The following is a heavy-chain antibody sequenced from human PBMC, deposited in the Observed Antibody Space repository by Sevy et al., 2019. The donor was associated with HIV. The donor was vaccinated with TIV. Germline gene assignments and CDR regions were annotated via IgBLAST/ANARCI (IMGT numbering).Heavy chain of an antibody. CDR3: ARWYTGSWYGGARYFDY. CDR1: GDSISSYY. CDR2: IYHSGST. V-gene: IGHV4-59*01. Sequence: SETLSLTCTVSGDSISSYYWSWIRQPPGKGLEWIGYIYHSGSTNYNSSLKSRVTISVDTSKKQFSLKLTSVTAADTAVYYCARWYTGSWYGGARYFDYWGQGTLVTVSS. D-gene: IGHD6-13*01. J-gene: IGHJ4*02.